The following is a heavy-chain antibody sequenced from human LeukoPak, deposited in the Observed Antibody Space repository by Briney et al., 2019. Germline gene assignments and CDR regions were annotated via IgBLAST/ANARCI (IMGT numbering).Heavy chain of an antibody. CDR2: ISGSGGYT. D-gene: IGHD3-16*02. V-gene: IGHV3-23*01. CDR3: AKRPPPSGFGGVIADY. CDR1: GFTFSNYA. Sequence: GGSLRLFCAASGFTFSNYAMNWVRQAPGKGLEWVSAISGSGGYTYYADSVKGRFTISRDNSKNTLYLQMNSLRAEDTAVYYCAKRPPPSGFGGVIADYWGQGTLVTVSS. J-gene: IGHJ4*02.